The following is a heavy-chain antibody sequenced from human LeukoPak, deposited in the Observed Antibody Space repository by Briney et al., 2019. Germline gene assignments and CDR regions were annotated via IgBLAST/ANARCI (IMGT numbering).Heavy chain of an antibody. J-gene: IGHJ6*04. CDR1: GYSFTSYW. Sequence: GESLRISCKGSGYSFTSYWISWVRQMPGKGLEWMGRIDPSDSYTNYSPSFQGHVTISADKFISTAYLQWSSLKASDTAMYYCARGIAAADNKSPWDYYYGMDVWGKGTTVTVSS. D-gene: IGHD6-13*01. CDR2: IDPSDSYT. V-gene: IGHV5-10-1*01. CDR3: ARGIAAADNKSPWDYYYGMDV.